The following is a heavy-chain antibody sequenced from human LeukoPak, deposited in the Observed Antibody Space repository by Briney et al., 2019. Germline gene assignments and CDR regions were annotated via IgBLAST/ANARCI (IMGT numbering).Heavy chain of an antibody. D-gene: IGHD4-11*01. J-gene: IGHJ4*02. CDR3: ARRYSNYFFDY. Sequence: SQTLSLTCAVSGYSISSGYYWAWIRQPPGKGLEWIGNIYHSGSTYYNPSLKSRVTISVDTSKNQFSLKLSSVTAADTAVYYCARRYSNYFFDYWGQGTLVTVSS. CDR2: IYHSGST. CDR1: GYSISSGYY. V-gene: IGHV4-38-2*01.